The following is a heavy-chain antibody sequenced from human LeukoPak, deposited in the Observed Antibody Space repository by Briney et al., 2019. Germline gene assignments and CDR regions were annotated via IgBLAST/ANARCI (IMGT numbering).Heavy chain of an antibody. V-gene: IGHV3-23*01. Sequence: GGSLRLSCAASGLTFSSYAMSWVRQAPGKGLEWVSAISGSGGSTYYADSVKGRFTISRDNSKNTLYLQMNSLRAEDTAVYYCAKDPTYYDILTGYFFPSFDYWGQGTLVTVSS. J-gene: IGHJ4*02. CDR2: ISGSGGST. CDR1: GLTFSSYA. CDR3: AKDPTYYDILTGYFFPSFDY. D-gene: IGHD3-9*01.